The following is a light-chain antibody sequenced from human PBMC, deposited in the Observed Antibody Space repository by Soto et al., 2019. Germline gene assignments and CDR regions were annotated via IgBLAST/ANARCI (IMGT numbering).Light chain of an antibody. J-gene: IGKJ4*01. CDR2: DAS. V-gene: IGKV3-20*01. CDR3: QQYGSVPPIT. CDR1: QHIKRY. Sequence: EIVLTQSPGTLSLSPGERATLSCRASQHIKRYLAWYQQKPGQAPRLLIYDASGRATGIPDRFSASGSGTDFTLTISRLEPEDFAVYYCQQYGSVPPITFGGGTKVEIK.